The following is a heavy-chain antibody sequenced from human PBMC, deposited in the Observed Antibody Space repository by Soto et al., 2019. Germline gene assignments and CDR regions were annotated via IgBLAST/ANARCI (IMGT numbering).Heavy chain of an antibody. J-gene: IGHJ6*02. Sequence: GGSLRLSCAASGFTFSGYAMTWVRQAPGKGLEWVSSISGSGANTYYADSVKGRFTISRGNSKNTVSLQMNSLRADDTAVYYCAKSPDFYYYGMDVCGQGTTVTVSS. CDR2: ISGSGANT. CDR1: GFTFSGYA. V-gene: IGHV3-23*01. CDR3: AKSPDFYYYGMDV.